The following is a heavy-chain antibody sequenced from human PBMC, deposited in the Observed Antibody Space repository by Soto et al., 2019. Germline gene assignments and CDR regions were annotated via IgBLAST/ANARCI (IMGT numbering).Heavy chain of an antibody. V-gene: IGHV1-2*02. J-gene: IGHJ6*02. CDR2: IDPNTGGT. D-gene: IGHD2-15*01. Sequence: VXSVKVSCRGSVYNLSAYYKYWVRQAPGRGLEWVGLIDPNTGGTYYEERLRDRVTMTRDTSINKAYMELRRLRSDDTAIYFFARGRDAASQFYSPHGTDVWGQGTTVTV. CDR3: ARGRDAASQFYSPHGTDV. CDR1: VYNLSAYY.